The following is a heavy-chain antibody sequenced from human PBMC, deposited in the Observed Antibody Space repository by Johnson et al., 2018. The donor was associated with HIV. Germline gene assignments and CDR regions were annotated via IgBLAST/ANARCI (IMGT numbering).Heavy chain of an antibody. D-gene: IGHD1-26*01. J-gene: IGHJ3*02. CDR1: GFIFSDSY. Sequence: QVQLVESGGGLVQPGGSLRLSCEASGFIFSDSYMSWIRQAPGKGLEWVSYISGSGLTMYYADSVKGRFTISRDNAKNSLYLQMNSLRAEDTAVYYCAKEHWVGATGDAFDIWGQGTMVTVSS. V-gene: IGHV3-11*04. CDR2: ISGSGLTM. CDR3: AKEHWVGATGDAFDI.